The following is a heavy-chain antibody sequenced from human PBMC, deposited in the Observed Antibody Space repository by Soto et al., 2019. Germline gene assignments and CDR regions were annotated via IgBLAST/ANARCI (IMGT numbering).Heavy chain of an antibody. Sequence: PSETLSLTCTVSGGTIGSYHWSWVRQPPGKGLEWIASVYYTGTTNYNPSLGSRVTISIDAPGNRFSMEITSVTAADTAIYYCARDYYGSGSPRSPFFYWGQGTLVTVSS. V-gene: IGHV4-59*01. CDR1: GGTIGSYH. CDR3: ARDYYGSGSPRSPFFY. J-gene: IGHJ4*02. D-gene: IGHD3-10*01. CDR2: VYYTGTT.